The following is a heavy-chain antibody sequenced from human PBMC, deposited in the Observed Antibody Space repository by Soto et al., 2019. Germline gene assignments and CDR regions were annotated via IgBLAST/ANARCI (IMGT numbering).Heavy chain of an antibody. D-gene: IGHD3-10*01. Sequence: AASVKVSCKTSGYTFSNYGITWVRQAPGQPLEWLGWISLYSDGTNYAQKFQGRVSMTTDTSTTTAYMELRSLRSEDTAIFYCARATYTSGGSPTFAMDAWAQGNPVPVSS. CDR3: ARATYTSGGSPTFAMDA. V-gene: IGHV1-18*01. CDR1: GYTFSNYG. J-gene: IGHJ6*02. CDR2: ISLYSDGT.